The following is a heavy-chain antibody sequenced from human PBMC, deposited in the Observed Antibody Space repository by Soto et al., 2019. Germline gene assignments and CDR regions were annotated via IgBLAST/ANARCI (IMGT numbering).Heavy chain of an antibody. CDR1: GGSISSGGYY. V-gene: IGHV4-31*03. Sequence: TLSLTCTVSGGSISSGGYYWSWIRQHPGKGMEWIGYIYYSGSTYYNPSLKSRVTISVDTSKNQFSLKLSSVTAADTAVYYCASTASYGSDGGGMDVWGQGTTVTVSS. J-gene: IGHJ6*02. CDR3: ASTASYGSDGGGMDV. CDR2: IYYSGST. D-gene: IGHD3-10*01.